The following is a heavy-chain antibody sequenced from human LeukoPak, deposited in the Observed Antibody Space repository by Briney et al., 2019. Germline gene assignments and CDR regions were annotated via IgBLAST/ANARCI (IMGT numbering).Heavy chain of an antibody. V-gene: IGHV1-2*02. CDR1: GYTFTGYY. J-gene: IGHJ6*03. CDR2: INPNSGGT. CDR3: ARAPTYGSGSYYPFYYYYYMDV. Sequence: GASVKVSCKASGYTFTGYYMHWVRQAPGQGLEWMGWINPNSGGTNYAQKFQGRVTMTRDTSISTAYMELSSLRSEDTAVYYCARAPTYGSGSYYPFYYYYYMDVWGKGTTVTISS. D-gene: IGHD3-10*01.